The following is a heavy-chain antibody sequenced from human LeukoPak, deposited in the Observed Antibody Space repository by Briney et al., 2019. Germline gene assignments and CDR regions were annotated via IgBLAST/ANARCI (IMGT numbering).Heavy chain of an antibody. CDR2: IYTGDRT. D-gene: IGHD1-26*01. CDR1: GFNVSCNY. J-gene: IGHJ4*02. Sequence: GGSLRLSCAASGFNVSCNYMSWVRQPPGEGLEWVSFIYTGDRTNYADSVKGRFTVSRDSSKNTLYLQMNSLRGEDTAVYYCARASGIDYTDMVDSWGQGTLVTVSA. CDR3: ARASGIDYTDMVDS. V-gene: IGHV3-53*01.